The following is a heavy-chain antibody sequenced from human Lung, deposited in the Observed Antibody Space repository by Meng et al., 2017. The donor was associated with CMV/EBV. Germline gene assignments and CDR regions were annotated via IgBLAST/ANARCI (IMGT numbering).Heavy chain of an antibody. CDR2: IPHRGSS. V-gene: IGHV4-4*02. CDR1: GDSIANHNW. Sequence: QGHLGESGPARVKPSETLSRTCAVSGDSIANHNWWAWVRQPPGKGLEWIGEIPHRGSSAYNPSLKSRVSMSIDKSKNQFSLKLTSVTAADTAVYHCLRRSGGSVWGQGTLVTVSS. D-gene: IGHD3-10*01. CDR3: LRRSGGSV. J-gene: IGHJ1*01.